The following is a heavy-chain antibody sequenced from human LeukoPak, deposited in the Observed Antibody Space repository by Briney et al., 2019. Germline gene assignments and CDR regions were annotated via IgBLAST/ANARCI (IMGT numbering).Heavy chain of an antibody. CDR2: ISSSGSTI. CDR3: ARGTDFWSGPFDY. D-gene: IGHD3-3*01. CDR1: GFTFSDYY. J-gene: IGHJ4*02. V-gene: IGHV3-11*04. Sequence: GGSLRLSCAPSGFTFSDYYMSWIRQAPGKGLEWVSYISSSGSTIYYADSVKGRLIISRDNAKNSLYLQMNSLRAEDTAVYYCARGTDFWSGPFDYWGQGTLVTVSS.